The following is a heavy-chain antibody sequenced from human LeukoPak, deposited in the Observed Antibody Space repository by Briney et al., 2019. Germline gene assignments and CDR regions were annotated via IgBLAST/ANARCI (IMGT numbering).Heavy chain of an antibody. CDR3: ARAPFSGGYCSSTSCYSRFGY. V-gene: IGHV3-48*01. Sequence: PGGSLRLSCAASGFTFSSYSMNWVRQAPGKGLEWVSYISSSSSTIYYADSVKGRFTIPRDNAKNSLYLQMNSLRAEDTAVYYCARAPFSGGYCSSTSCYSRFGYWGQGTLVTVSS. J-gene: IGHJ4*02. CDR1: GFTFSSYS. CDR2: ISSSSSTI. D-gene: IGHD2-2*01.